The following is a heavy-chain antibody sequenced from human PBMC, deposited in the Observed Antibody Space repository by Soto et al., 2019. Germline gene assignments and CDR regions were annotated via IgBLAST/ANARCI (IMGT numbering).Heavy chain of an antibody. V-gene: IGHV1-69*02. Sequence: SVKVSCKASGGTFSSYTISWVRQAPGQELEWMGRIIPILGIANYAQKFQGRVTITADKSTSTAYMELSSLRSEDTAVYYCARGGAIVVVPAAIGESWFDPWGQGTLVTVSS. CDR2: IIPILGIA. J-gene: IGHJ5*02. D-gene: IGHD2-2*01. CDR3: ARGGAIVVVPAAIGESWFDP. CDR1: GGTFSSYT.